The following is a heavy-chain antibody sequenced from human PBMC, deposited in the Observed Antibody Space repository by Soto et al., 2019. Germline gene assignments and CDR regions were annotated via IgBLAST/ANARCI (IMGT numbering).Heavy chain of an antibody. CDR1: GYTFTSYA. Sequence: ASVKVSCKASGYTFTSYAMHWVRQAPGQRLEWMGWINAGNGNTKYSQKFQGRVTITRDTSASTAYMELSSLRSEDTAVYYCARGTRMPSSWLDLSYYGMDVWGQGTTVTVSS. CDR3: ARGTRMPSSWLDLSYYGMDV. J-gene: IGHJ6*02. D-gene: IGHD3-22*01. V-gene: IGHV1-3*01. CDR2: INAGNGNT.